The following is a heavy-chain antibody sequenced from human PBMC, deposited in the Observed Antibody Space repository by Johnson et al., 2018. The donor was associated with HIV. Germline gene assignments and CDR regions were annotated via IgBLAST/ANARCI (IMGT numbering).Heavy chain of an antibody. J-gene: IGHJ3*02. D-gene: IGHD1-26*01. CDR3: ARVRVGAFDI. CDR2: ISWNSGST. Sequence: VQLVESGGGLVQPGRSLRLSCAASGFTFDDYAMHWVRQAPVKGLEWVSGISWNSGSTYYADSVKGRFTISRDNSKNTLHLQMSSLRPEDTAVYYCARVRVGAFDIWGQGTMVTVSS. CDR1: GFTFDDYA. V-gene: IGHV3-9*01.